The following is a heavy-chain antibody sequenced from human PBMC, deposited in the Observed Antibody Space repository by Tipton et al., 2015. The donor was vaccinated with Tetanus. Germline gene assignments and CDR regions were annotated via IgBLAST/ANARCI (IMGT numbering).Heavy chain of an antibody. J-gene: IGHJ4*02. CDR1: GFTFSDYA. Sequence: SLRLSCAASGFTFSDYAINWVRQPPGKGLEWISAISANADAAYYADSVKGRFTISRDNSKNTLYLQMNSLRAEDTAVYYCAKDGCFSVGCLGSDYWGQGTLVTVSS. D-gene: IGHD5/OR15-5a*01. CDR3: AKDGCFSVGCLGSDY. CDR2: ISANADAA. V-gene: IGHV3-23*01.